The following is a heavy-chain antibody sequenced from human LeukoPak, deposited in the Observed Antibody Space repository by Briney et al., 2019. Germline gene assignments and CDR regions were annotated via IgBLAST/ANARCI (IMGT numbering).Heavy chain of an antibody. V-gene: IGHV1-46*03. CDR3: ARGIYNSMIDY. J-gene: IGHJ4*02. CDR1: GYTFTSHY. CDR2: INPRGGST. Sequence: ASVKVSCKASGYTFTSHYMHWVRQAPGQGLEWMGIINPRGGSTDYAQKFQGRVTMTRDTSTSTVYLEVSNLRSEDTAVFYCARGIYNSMIDYWGQGTLVIVSS. D-gene: IGHD5-12*01.